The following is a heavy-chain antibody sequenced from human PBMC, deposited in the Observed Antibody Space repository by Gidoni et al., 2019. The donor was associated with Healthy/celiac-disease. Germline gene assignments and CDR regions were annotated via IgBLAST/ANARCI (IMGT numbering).Heavy chain of an antibody. Sequence: QVQLVQSGAEVKKPGASGKVSGKAAGGTVSSYAISWVRQAPGQGLELMGGIFPIFGTAHYAQKFQGRVTITAAESTSTAYMELSSLRSEDTAVYYCAGQYSSSPKIWYFDLWGRGTLVTVSS. D-gene: IGHD6-6*01. CDR3: AGQYSSSPKIWYFDL. CDR1: GGTVSSYA. CDR2: IFPIFGTA. J-gene: IGHJ2*01. V-gene: IGHV1-69*01.